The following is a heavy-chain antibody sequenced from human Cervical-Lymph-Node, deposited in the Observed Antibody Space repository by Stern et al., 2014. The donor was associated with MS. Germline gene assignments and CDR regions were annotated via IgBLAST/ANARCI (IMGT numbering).Heavy chain of an antibody. Sequence: VQLGQSGGGLVKPGGSLRLSCAAFGFTFSSYPMNWVRQAPGKGLEWVSSITRSSNYRTYADSVKGRFTISRDDAKNSLYLQMNSLRAEDTAVYYCAREGSGSYRIDYWGQGTVVTVSS. CDR1: GFTFSSYP. CDR2: ITRSSNYR. CDR3: AREGSGSYRIDY. V-gene: IGHV3-21*01. D-gene: IGHD1-26*01. J-gene: IGHJ4*02.